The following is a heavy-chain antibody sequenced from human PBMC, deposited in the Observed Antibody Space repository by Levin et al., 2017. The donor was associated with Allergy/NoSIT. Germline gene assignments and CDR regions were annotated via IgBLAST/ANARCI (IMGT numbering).Heavy chain of an antibody. CDR1: GYTFTNYW. Sequence: GESLKISCNGSGYTFTNYWIGWVRQMPGKGLEWLGIIYPGDSDTRYSPSFRGQVTISADKSISTTYLRWSSLKASDTAMYYCARHGGGFASGWYSDYWGQGTLVTVSS. CDR2: IYPGDSDT. V-gene: IGHV5-51*01. D-gene: IGHD6-19*01. CDR3: ARHGGGFASGWYSDY. J-gene: IGHJ4*02.